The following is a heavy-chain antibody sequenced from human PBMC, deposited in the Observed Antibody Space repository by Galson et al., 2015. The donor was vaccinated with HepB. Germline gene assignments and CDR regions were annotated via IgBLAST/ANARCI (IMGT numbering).Heavy chain of an antibody. CDR3: ARDLSSCPTYYGMDV. D-gene: IGHD6-13*01. Sequence: SLRLSCAASGFTFSSYSMNWVRQAPGKGLEWVSSISSSSSYIYCADSVKGRFTISRDNAKNSLYLQMNSLRAEDTAVYYCARDLSSCPTYYGMDVWGQGTTVTVSS. V-gene: IGHV3-21*01. CDR2: ISSSSSYI. CDR1: GFTFSSYS. J-gene: IGHJ6*02.